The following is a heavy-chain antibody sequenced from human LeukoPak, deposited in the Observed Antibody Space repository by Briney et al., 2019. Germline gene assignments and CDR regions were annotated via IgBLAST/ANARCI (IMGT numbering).Heavy chain of an antibody. D-gene: IGHD2-15*01. CDR1: GFSLSSYA. J-gene: IGHJ4*02. V-gene: IGHV3-30*15. Sequence: GGSLRLSCAASGFSLSSYAMHWVRQAPGKGPEWMAVISYDGRNQYYADSVKGRFTISSDISRNTLYLQMSSLRPEDTAVYYCARPDCSGSCSYYFHYWGQGALVTVSS. CDR2: ISYDGRNQ. CDR3: ARPDCSGSCSYYFHY.